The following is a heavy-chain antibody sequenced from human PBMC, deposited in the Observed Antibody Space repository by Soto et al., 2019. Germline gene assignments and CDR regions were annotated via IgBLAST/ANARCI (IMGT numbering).Heavy chain of an antibody. D-gene: IGHD3-22*01. J-gene: IGHJ3*02. Sequence: QVPLVQSGAEVKKPGSSVKVSCKASGGTFSSYAISWVRQAPGQGLEWMGGIIPIFGTANYAQKFQGRVTITADESTSTAYMELSSLRSEDTAVYYCARGWITMIVVVPQSDAFDIWGQGTMVTVSS. V-gene: IGHV1-69*01. CDR3: ARGWITMIVVVPQSDAFDI. CDR1: GGTFSSYA. CDR2: IIPIFGTA.